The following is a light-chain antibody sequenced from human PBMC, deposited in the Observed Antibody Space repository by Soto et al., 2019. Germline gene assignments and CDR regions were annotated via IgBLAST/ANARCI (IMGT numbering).Light chain of an antibody. J-gene: IGKJ4*01. CDR2: AAS. CDR3: QQSYSTPPLT. V-gene: IGKV1-39*01. Sequence: DIQMTQPPSSLSASVGERVTITCRASKSISSYLNWYQQKPGKAPKALIYAASSLQSGVPSRFSGSGSGTEFTPIISSLQPEDFAIYYCQQSYSTPPLTFGGETKVEIK. CDR1: KSISSY.